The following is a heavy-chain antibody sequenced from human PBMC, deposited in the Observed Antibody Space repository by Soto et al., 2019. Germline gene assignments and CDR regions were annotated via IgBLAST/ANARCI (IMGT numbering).Heavy chain of an antibody. J-gene: IGHJ4*02. CDR3: ARIRTVATIHFDN. V-gene: IGHV3-7*01. CDR2: IKQDGSDK. D-gene: IGHD5-12*01. Sequence: PGGSLRLSCAASGFTFTAYWMTWVRQAPGKGLECVANIKQDGSDKYYVDSVKGRFTISRDNAKNSLHLVMNSLRAEDTAVYYCARIRTVATIHFDNWGQGALVTVSS. CDR1: GFTFTAYW.